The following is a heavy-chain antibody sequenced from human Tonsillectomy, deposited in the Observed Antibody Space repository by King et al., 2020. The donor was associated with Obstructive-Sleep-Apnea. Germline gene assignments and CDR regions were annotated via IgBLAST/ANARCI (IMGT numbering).Heavy chain of an antibody. V-gene: IGHV4-59*01. CDR3: ARSTYYDFWSGYYTSAFDI. J-gene: IGHJ3*02. Sequence: QLQESGPGLVKPSETLSLTCTVSGGSISSYYWSWIRQPPGKGLEWIGYIYYSGSTNYNPSLKSRVTISVDTSNNQFSLKLSSVTAADTAVYYCARSTYYDFWSGYYTSAFDIWGQGTMVTVSS. D-gene: IGHD3-3*01. CDR2: IYYSGST. CDR1: GGSISSYY.